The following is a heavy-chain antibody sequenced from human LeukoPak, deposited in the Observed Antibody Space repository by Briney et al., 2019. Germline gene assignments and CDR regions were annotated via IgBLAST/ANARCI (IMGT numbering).Heavy chain of an antibody. CDR3: AREAGYYDILSFDP. V-gene: IGHV4-59*12. Sequence: SETLSLTCTVSGGSISSYYWSWIRQPPGKGLEWIGYIYYSGSTNYNPSLKSRVTISVDTSKNQFSLKLSSVTAADTAVYYCAREAGYYDILSFDPWGQGTLVTVSS. CDR1: GGSISSYY. CDR2: IYYSGST. J-gene: IGHJ5*02. D-gene: IGHD3-9*01.